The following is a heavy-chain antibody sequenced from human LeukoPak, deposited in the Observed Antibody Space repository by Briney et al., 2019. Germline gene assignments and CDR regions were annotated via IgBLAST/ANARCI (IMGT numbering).Heavy chain of an antibody. J-gene: IGHJ4*02. V-gene: IGHV4-4*02. CDR3: ARQFNPYSSSSVTLFDY. CDR1: GFTFSSYW. CDR2: IYHSGST. Sequence: GSLRLSCAASGFTFSSYWMSWVRQPPGKGLEWIGEIYHSGSTNYNPSLKSRVTISVDKSKNQFSLKLSSVTAADTAVYYCARQFNPYSSSSVTLFDYWGQGTLVTVSS. D-gene: IGHD6-6*01.